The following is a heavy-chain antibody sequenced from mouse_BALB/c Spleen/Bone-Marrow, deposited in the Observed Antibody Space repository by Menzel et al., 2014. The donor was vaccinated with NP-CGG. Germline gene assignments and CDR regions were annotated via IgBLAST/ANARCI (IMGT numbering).Heavy chain of an antibody. D-gene: IGHD1-1*01. V-gene: IGHV5-6-4*01. J-gene: IGHJ4*01. Sequence: EVKLTESGGGLVKPGGSLKLSCAASGFTFSSYTMSWVRQTPEKRLEWVATISSGGSYTYYPDSVKGRFTISRDNAKNTLYLQMSSLKSEDTAMYYCTRDPFYYGSSYAMDYWGQGTSVTVSS. CDR1: GFTFSSYT. CDR2: ISSGGSYT. CDR3: TRDPFYYGSSYAMDY.